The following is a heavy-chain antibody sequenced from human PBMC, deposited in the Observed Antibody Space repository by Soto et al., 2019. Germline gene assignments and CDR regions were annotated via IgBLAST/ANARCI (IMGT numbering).Heavy chain of an antibody. Sequence: QVQLQESGPGLVKTSQTLSLTCTVSGGSISSSGHYWSWIRQHPGTGLELIGHIYYSGNTYYNPSLRSRVPISFDTSSHLFSLGVTCVRAAATAVYFWGRWARGVGRSPRWIAPGGKGPLVNVPS. J-gene: IGHJ5*02. CDR3: GRWARGVGRSPRWIAP. CDR1: GGSISSSGHY. CDR2: IYYSGNT. D-gene: IGHD2-15*01. V-gene: IGHV4-31*03.